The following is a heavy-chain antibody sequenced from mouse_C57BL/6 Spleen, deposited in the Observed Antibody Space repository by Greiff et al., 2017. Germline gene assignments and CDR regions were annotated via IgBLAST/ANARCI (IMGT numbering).Heavy chain of an antibody. J-gene: IGHJ4*01. V-gene: IGHV1-81*01. CDR2: IYPRSGNT. Sequence: QVQLKESGAELARPGASVKLSCKASGYTFTSYGISWVKQRTGQGLEWIGEIYPRSGNTYYNEKFKGKATLTADKSSSTAYMELRSLTSEDSAVYFCARSGPQNYYGSSYYAMDYWGQGTSVTVSS. D-gene: IGHD1-1*01. CDR3: ARSGPQNYYGSSYYAMDY. CDR1: GYTFTSYG.